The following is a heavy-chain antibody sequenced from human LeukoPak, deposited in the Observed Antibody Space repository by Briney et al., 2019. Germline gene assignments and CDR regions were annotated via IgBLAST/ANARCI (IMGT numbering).Heavy chain of an antibody. D-gene: IGHD4-17*01. CDR1: RGSISSNNW. V-gene: IGHV4-4*02. Sequence: SETLSLTCAVSRGSISSNNWWSWVRQPPGKRLEWIAEIYHSGSTNYNPSLKSRVTISVDTSKNQFSLKLSSVTAADTAVYYCARHLGDYGSFDYWGQGTLVTVSS. CDR3: ARHLGDYGSFDY. J-gene: IGHJ4*02. CDR2: IYHSGST.